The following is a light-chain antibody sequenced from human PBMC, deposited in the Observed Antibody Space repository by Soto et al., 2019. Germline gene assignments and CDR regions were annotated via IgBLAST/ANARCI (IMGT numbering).Light chain of an antibody. J-gene: IGKJ4*01. CDR3: QQYDNLPLT. Sequence: DIQMTQSPSSLSASVGDRVTITCQASQDISNYLNWYQQKPGQAPKLLIYDASNLETGVPSRFNGSGSGAYFTFTISSLQPEDIATYYCQQYDNLPLTFGGGTKVEIK. CDR2: DAS. V-gene: IGKV1-33*01. CDR1: QDISNY.